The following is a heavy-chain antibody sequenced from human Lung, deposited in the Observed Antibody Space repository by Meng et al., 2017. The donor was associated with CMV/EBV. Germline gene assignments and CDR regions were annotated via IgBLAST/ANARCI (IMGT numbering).Heavy chain of an antibody. V-gene: IGHV2-5*02. CDR2: IYWDDDK. Sequence: ISWKESGPTLVNTPQPLSLTCTFSVFSLSTSGVCVGWIRQPPGKALEWLALIYWDDDKRYSPSLKNRLTITKDTSKNQVVLTLTNIDPVDTATYYCAHRHRLRDFDYWGQGTLVTVAS. CDR3: AHRHRLRDFDY. CDR1: VFSLSTSGVC. J-gene: IGHJ4*02. D-gene: IGHD4-17*01.